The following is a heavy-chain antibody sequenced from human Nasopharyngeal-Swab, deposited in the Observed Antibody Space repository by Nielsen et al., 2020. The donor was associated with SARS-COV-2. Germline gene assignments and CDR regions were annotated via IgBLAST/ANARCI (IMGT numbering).Heavy chain of an antibody. Sequence: GGSLRLSCAASGFTFSSYSMNWVRQAPGKGLEWVSSISSSSYIYYADSVKGRFTISRDNAKNSLYLQMNSLRAEDTAVYYCARVDADYDFWSGSKSGLFDYWGQGTLVTVSS. CDR1: GFTFSSYS. CDR2: ISSSSYI. V-gene: IGHV3-21*01. D-gene: IGHD3-3*01. J-gene: IGHJ4*02. CDR3: ARVDADYDFWSGSKSGLFDY.